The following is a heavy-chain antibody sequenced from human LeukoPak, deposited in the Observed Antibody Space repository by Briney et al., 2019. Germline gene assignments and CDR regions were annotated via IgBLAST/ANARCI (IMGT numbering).Heavy chain of an antibody. Sequence: PGGSLRLSCAASGFTFSNAWINWVRQAPGKGLVWVSRIASDGSSTTYADSVKGRFSISRDNAKNTLYLQMNSLRVEDTAVYYCARGRPHGNDYWGQGTLVTVSS. D-gene: IGHD4-23*01. CDR3: ARGRPHGNDY. J-gene: IGHJ4*02. V-gene: IGHV3-74*01. CDR2: IASDGSST. CDR1: GFTFSNAW.